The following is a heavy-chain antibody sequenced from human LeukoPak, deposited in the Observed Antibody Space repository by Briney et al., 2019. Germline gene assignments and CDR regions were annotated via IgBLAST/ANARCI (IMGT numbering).Heavy chain of an antibody. V-gene: IGHV4-39*07. CDR1: GGSISSSYYY. J-gene: IGHJ4*02. D-gene: IGHD2-21*02. CDR2: IYYSGST. Sequence: PSETLSLTCTVSGGSISSSYYYWGWIRQPPGKGLEWIGSIYYSGSTYYNPSLKSRVTISVDTSKNQFSLKLNSVTAADTAVYYCARGGDWLFDYWGQGILVTVSS. CDR3: ARGGDWLFDY.